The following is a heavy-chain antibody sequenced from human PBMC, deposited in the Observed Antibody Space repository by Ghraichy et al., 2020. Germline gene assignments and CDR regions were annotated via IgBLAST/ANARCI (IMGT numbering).Heavy chain of an antibody. D-gene: IGHD2-2*01. J-gene: IGHJ6*02. Sequence: ETLSLTCAASRFTFSSYAMSWVRQAPGKGLEWVSAITGSGTNTYYADSVKGRFTISRDNSKNTLFLQMNSLRAEDTAIYYCARYCRTTSCLTDYYGMDVWGQGTTVTVSS. CDR3: ARYCRTTSCLTDYYGMDV. CDR2: ITGSGTNT. V-gene: IGHV3-23*01. CDR1: RFTFSSYA.